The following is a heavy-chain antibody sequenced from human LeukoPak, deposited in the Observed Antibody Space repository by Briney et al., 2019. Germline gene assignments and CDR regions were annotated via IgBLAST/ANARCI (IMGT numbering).Heavy chain of an antibody. Sequence: GGSLRLSCAASGFSVSNNYMSWVRQAPGKGLEWVLTINRDGPTFHADSVKGRFTISRDNSRNILYLQMNSLRAEDTAVYYCGRGGYDMYDWGQGTTVSVSS. V-gene: IGHV3-66*01. CDR1: GFSVSNNY. CDR2: INRDGPT. D-gene: IGHD2-2*01. J-gene: IGHJ6*02. CDR3: GRGGYDMYD.